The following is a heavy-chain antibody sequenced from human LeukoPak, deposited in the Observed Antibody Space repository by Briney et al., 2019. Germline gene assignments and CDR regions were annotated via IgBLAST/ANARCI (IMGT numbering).Heavy chain of an antibody. V-gene: IGHV3-66*02. Sequence: GGSLRLSCAASGFTISSNFMSWVRQAPGKGLEWVSVIYSGGSTYYADSVKGRFTISRDNSKNTLYLQMNSLRAEDTAVYYCARARITIFGVASGWFDLWGQGTLVTVSS. J-gene: IGHJ5*02. D-gene: IGHD3-3*01. CDR1: GFTISSNF. CDR2: IYSGGST. CDR3: ARARITIFGVASGWFDL.